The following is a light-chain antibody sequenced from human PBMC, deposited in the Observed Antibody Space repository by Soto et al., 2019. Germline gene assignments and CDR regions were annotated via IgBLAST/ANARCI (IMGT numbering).Light chain of an antibody. CDR1: SSDVGGYNY. CDR3: CSYAGSYPVV. J-gene: IGLJ2*01. Sequence: QSALTQPRSVSGSPGQSVTISCTGTSSDVGGYNYVSWYQQHPGKAPKLMIYDVSKRPSGVPDRFSGSKSGNTASLTISGLQAEHEADYYCCSYAGSYPVVFGGGTKLTVL. V-gene: IGLV2-11*01. CDR2: DVS.